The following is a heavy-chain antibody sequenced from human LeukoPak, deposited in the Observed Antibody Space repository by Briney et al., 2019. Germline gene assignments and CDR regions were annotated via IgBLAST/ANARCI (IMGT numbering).Heavy chain of an antibody. D-gene: IGHD7-27*01. J-gene: IGHJ4*02. CDR2: ISGSGGST. V-gene: IGHV3-23*01. Sequence: GGSLRLSCAASGFTFSSYGMSWVRQAPGKGLEWVSAISGSGGSTYYADSVKGRFTISRDNAKNSLYLQMNSLRAEDTAVYYCARGSLGKVDYWGQGTLVTVSS. CDR1: GFTFSSYG. CDR3: ARGSLGKVDY.